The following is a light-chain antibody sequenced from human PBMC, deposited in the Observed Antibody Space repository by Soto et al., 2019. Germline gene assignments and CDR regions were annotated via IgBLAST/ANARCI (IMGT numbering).Light chain of an antibody. Sequence: EIVLTQSPATLSLSPGERATRSCRASQSVSSYLAWYQQKPGQVPRLVIYDASNRATGIPGRFSGSGSGTDFTLTISSLEPEDFGVYYCQQRSSWPRTFGQGTKVEIK. V-gene: IGKV3-11*01. CDR1: QSVSSY. J-gene: IGKJ1*01. CDR2: DAS. CDR3: QQRSSWPRT.